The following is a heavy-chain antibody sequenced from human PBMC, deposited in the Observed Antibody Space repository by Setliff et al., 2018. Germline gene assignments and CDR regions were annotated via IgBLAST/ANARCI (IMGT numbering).Heavy chain of an antibody. D-gene: IGHD5-12*01. CDR3: ARGGTFRYFDF. CDR1: GGSFTPYY. V-gene: IGHV4-59*01. Sequence: SETLSLTCTVSGGSFTPYYWSWIRQPPGKGLEWIGYVYYSGTAYYNPSLKSRVTVIVDTSKNQFSLRLSSVTAADTAVYYCARGGTFRYFDFWGQGTLVTRLL. CDR2: VYYSGTA. J-gene: IGHJ4*02.